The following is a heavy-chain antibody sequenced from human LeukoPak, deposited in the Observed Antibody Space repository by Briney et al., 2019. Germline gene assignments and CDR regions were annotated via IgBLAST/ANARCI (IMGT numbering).Heavy chain of an antibody. CDR3: ARAIQRYFDWSHMGQFDY. CDR2: ISAYNGNT. Sequence: GASVKVSCKASGYTFTSYGISWVRQAPGQGLEWTGWISAYNGNTNYAQKLQGRVTMTTDTSTSTAYMELRSLRSDDTAVYYCARAIQRYFDWSHMGQFDYWGQGTLVTVSS. J-gene: IGHJ4*02. V-gene: IGHV1-18*01. CDR1: GYTFTSYG. D-gene: IGHD3-9*01.